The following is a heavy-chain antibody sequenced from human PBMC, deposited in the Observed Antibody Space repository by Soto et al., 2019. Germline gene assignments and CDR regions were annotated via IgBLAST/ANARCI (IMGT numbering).Heavy chain of an antibody. J-gene: IGHJ4*02. CDR1: GDRISRSRRYY. Sequence: STTLFFNCTVSGDRISRSRRYYWAWIRQPPGKELEWIGSIDYSGSTWYHPSVKSRVTMSVDTSKNQFSLRLNSVTAADTAVFYCVRHATNGHHQFWGQG. CDR2: IDYSGST. D-gene: IGHD2-8*01. V-gene: IGHV4-39*01. CDR3: VRHATNGHHQF.